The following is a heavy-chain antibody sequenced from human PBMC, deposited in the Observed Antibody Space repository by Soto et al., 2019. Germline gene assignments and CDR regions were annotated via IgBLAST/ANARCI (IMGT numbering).Heavy chain of an antibody. Sequence: GGSLRLSCAASGFIFNTYSMDWARQAPGKGLEWVASISPSGSYMYYGDSVKGRFTISRDNAENSLSLQMNSLRAEDTAVYYCARVPVIAAAGTAWFDPGAREPWSPSPQ. V-gene: IGHV3-21*01. CDR2: ISPSGSYM. J-gene: IGHJ5*02. CDR1: GFIFNTYS. CDR3: ARVPVIAAAGTAWFDP. D-gene: IGHD6-13*01.